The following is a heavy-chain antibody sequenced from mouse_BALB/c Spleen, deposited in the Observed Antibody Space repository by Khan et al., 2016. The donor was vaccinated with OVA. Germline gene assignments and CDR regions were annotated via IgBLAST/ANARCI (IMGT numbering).Heavy chain of an antibody. V-gene: IGHV1-4*01. D-gene: IGHD2-14*01. CDR3: ARRTTGYTMDS. J-gene: IGHJ4*01. CDR1: GYTFTSNT. Sequence: VQLQQSGAELARPGASVRMSCKASGYTFTSNTMHWIKQRHGQGLEWIGYINPRSGYTNYNQNFKDKATLTADKSSSTAYMQLSILTSEDSAVYYGARRTTGYTMDSWGQGTSVTVSS. CDR2: INPRSGYT.